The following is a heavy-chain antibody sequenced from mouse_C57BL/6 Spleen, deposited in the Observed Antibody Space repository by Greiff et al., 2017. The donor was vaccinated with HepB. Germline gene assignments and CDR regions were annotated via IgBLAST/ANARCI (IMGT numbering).Heavy chain of an antibody. D-gene: IGHD1-1*01. V-gene: IGHV1-80*01. J-gene: IGHJ4*01. Sequence: QVHVKQSGAELVKPGASVKISCKASGYAFSSYWMNWVKQRPGKGLEWIGQIYPGDGDTNYNGKFKGKATLTADKSSSTAYMQLSSLTSEDSAVYFCARRNYGSPYYAMDYWGQGTSVTVSS. CDR3: ARRNYGSPYYAMDY. CDR1: GYAFSSYW. CDR2: IYPGDGDT.